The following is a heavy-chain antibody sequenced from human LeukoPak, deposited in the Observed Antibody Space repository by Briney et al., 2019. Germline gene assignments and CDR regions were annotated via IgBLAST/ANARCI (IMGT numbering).Heavy chain of an antibody. D-gene: IGHD2-2*01. V-gene: IGHV1-2*02. J-gene: IGHJ4*02. Sequence: ASVKVSCKASGYTFRSYGISWVRQAPGQGVEWMGWINPNSGGTNYAQKFQGRVTMTRDTSISTAYMELSRLRSDDTAVYYCARATRGTSYVDYWGQGTLVTVSS. CDR2: INPNSGGT. CDR1: GYTFRSYG. CDR3: ARATRGTSYVDY.